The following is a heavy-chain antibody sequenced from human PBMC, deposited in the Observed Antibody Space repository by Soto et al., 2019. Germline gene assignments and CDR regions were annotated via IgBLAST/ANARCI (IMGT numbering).Heavy chain of an antibody. V-gene: IGHV1-46*01. CDR3: ARVYCSGGSCYGIDY. CDR2: INPSGGT. D-gene: IGHD2-15*01. J-gene: IGHJ4*02. Sequence: QVQLVQSGAEVKKPGASVKISCKASGDTFTSYYMHWVRQAPGQGLEWMGIINPSGGTSYAQKFHGRGTMTMDTSTSRVYMELSSLRSEDTAVYYCARVYCSGGSCYGIDYWGQGTLVTVSS. CDR1: GDTFTSYY.